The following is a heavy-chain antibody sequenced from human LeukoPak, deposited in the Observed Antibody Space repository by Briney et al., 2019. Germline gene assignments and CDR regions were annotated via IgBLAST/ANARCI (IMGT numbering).Heavy chain of an antibody. CDR1: GGTFSSYA. CDR3: ARSAVGGNWNFYDY. CDR2: IIPIFGTA. Sequence: SVKVSCKASGGTFSSYAISWVRQAPRQGLEWMGGIIPIFGTANYAQKFQGRVTITTDESTSTAYMELSSLRSEDTAVYYCARSAVGGNWNFYDYWGQGTLVTVSS. V-gene: IGHV1-69*05. D-gene: IGHD1-7*01. J-gene: IGHJ4*02.